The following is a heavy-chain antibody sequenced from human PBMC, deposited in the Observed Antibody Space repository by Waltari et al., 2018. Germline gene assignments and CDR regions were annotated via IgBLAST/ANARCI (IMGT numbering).Heavy chain of an antibody. CDR3: AREGYCSGGTCYGN. V-gene: IGHV4-31*03. CDR1: GGSISSGGYY. CDR2: ISYSGNT. D-gene: IGHD2-15*01. J-gene: IGHJ4*02. Sequence: QVQLQESGPGLVKPSQTLSLTCTISGGSISSGGYYWSWIRQHPGKGLEWIGYISYSGNTDSNPSLKSRVTISIDTSKNKFSLNLKSVTAADTAVYFCAREGYCSGGTCYGNWGQGTLVTVSS.